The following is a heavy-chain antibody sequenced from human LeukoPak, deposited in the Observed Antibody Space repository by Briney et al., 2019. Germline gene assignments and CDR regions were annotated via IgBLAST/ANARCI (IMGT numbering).Heavy chain of an antibody. D-gene: IGHD2-21*02. CDR2: INPSGGST. V-gene: IGHV1-46*01. CDR1: GNTFTSYY. Sequence: ASVKVSCKASGNTFTSYYMHWVRQAPGQGLEWMGIINPSGGSTSYAQKFQGRVTMTRDTSTSTVYMELSSLRSEDTAVYYCASYCGGDCYSDAFDIWGQGTMVTVSS. CDR3: ASYCGGDCYSDAFDI. J-gene: IGHJ3*02.